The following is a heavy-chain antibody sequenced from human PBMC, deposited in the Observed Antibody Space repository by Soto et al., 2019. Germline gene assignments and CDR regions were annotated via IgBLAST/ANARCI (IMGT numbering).Heavy chain of an antibody. CDR2: IGAYNGNT. Sequence: ASVKVSCKASGYTFTSYGISWVRQAPGQGLEWMGWIGAYNGNTNYAQKLQGRVTMTTDTSTSTAYMELRSLRSDDTAVYYCARAPLLDYDFWSGYLLDYYYGMDVWGQGTTVTVSS. J-gene: IGHJ6*02. CDR3: ARAPLLDYDFWSGYLLDYYYGMDV. D-gene: IGHD3-3*01. CDR1: GYTFTSYG. V-gene: IGHV1-18*04.